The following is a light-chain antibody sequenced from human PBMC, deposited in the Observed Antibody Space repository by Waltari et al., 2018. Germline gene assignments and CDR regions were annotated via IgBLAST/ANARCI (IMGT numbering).Light chain of an antibody. Sequence: EIVLTPSPATLSLSPGERGTLSCRASQSVRSYLAWYQQKPGQAPRLLIYDASNRAPGIPDRFSGSGSGTDFTLTISSLEAEDFAVYYCQQRSDWPYTFGQGTKLEIK. CDR3: QQRSDWPYT. V-gene: IGKV3-11*01. CDR2: DAS. J-gene: IGKJ2*01. CDR1: QSVRSY.